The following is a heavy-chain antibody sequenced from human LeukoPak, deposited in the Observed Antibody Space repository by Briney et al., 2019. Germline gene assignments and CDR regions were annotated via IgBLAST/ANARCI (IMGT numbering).Heavy chain of an antibody. Sequence: GGSLRLSCAASGFTFSSYAMSWVRQAPGKGLEWVSAISGSGGSTYYADSVKGRFTISRDNSRNTLYLQMNSLRAEDTAVYYCAKVVVITFGGVIVPHYFDYWGQGTLVTVSS. V-gene: IGHV3-23*01. CDR1: GFTFSSYA. D-gene: IGHD3-16*02. CDR2: ISGSGGST. J-gene: IGHJ4*02. CDR3: AKVVVITFGGVIVPHYFDY.